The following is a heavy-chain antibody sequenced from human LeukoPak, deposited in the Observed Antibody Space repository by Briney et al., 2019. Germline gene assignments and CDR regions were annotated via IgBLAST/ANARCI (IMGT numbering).Heavy chain of an antibody. V-gene: IGHV3-53*01. CDR3: AAESGRSGYYYYFDY. J-gene: IGHJ4*02. D-gene: IGHD3-22*01. CDR1: GFTVSSNY. CDR2: IYSGGST. Sequence: GGSLRLSCAASGFTVSSNYMSWVRQAPGKGLEWVSVIYSGGSTYYADSVKGRFTISRDNSKNTLYLQMNSLRAEDTAVYYCAAESGRSGYYYYFDYWGQGTLVPVSS.